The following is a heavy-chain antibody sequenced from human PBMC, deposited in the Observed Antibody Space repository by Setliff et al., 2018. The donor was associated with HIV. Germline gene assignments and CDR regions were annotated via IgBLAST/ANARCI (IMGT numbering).Heavy chain of an antibody. CDR3: ARGIAAAEGYFDY. V-gene: IGHV4-34*09. Sequence: SETLSLTCAVYGGSFSGYFWSWIRQPPGKGLEWIGYIYHSGITYYNPSLKSRVTISLDTSKNQFSLKLSSVTAADTAVYYCARGIAAAEGYFDYWGQGTLVTVSS. D-gene: IGHD6-13*01. J-gene: IGHJ4*02. CDR2: IYHSGIT. CDR1: GGSFSGYF.